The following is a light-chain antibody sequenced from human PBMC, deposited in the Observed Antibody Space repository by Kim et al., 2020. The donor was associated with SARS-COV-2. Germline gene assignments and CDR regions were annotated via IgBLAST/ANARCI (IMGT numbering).Light chain of an antibody. J-gene: IGLJ3*02. Sequence: LTQPHSVSESPGKTVTISCTGSSGSIASNYVQWYQQRPGSAPPTVIYEDNQRPSGVSDRFSGSIDSSSNSASLTISGLKTEDEADYYCQSYDSSNWVFGGATQLTVL. CDR3: QSYDSSNWV. CDR2: EDN. V-gene: IGLV6-57*02. CDR1: SGSIASNY.